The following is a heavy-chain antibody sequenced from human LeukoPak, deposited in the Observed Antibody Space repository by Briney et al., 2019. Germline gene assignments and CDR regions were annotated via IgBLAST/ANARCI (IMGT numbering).Heavy chain of an antibody. CDR2: ISAYNGNT. CDR3: ARVIDHDAFDI. CDR1: GGTFSSYA. J-gene: IGHJ3*02. Sequence: ASVKVSCKASGGTFSSYAISWVQQAPGQGLEWMGWISAYNGNTNYAQKLQGRVTMTTDTSTSTAYMELRSLRSDDTAVYYCARVIDHDAFDIWGQGTMVTVSS. V-gene: IGHV1-18*01.